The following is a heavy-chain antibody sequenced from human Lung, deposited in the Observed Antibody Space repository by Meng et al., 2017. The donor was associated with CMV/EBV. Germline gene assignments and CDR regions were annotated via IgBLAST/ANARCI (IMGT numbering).Heavy chain of an antibody. D-gene: IGHD3-3*01. J-gene: IGHJ4*02. CDR1: GFIFSSYE. CDR2: ISSSGNIM. Sequence: SCGGSGFIFSSYEMNWVRQAPGKGLEWVSYISSSGNIMYYGDSVKGRFTISRDNARNSLYLQMNSLRVEDTAVYYCAGDAGRQYCDFWSGPTYWXQGTXVTVSS. V-gene: IGHV3-48*03. CDR3: AGDAGRQYCDFWSGPTY.